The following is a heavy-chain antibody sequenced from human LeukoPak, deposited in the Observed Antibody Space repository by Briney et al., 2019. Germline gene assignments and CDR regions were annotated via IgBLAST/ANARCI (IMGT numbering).Heavy chain of an antibody. CDR2: ISGSGGRT. Sequence: PGGSLRLSCAASGFTFSTYGMTWVRQAPGKGLEWVSDISGSGGRTYYADSVKGRFSLSRDNSKNTIYLKLSSLRAADTAVYYCAKSIGGVVVVAADYWGQGTLVTVSS. J-gene: IGHJ4*02. V-gene: IGHV3-23*01. CDR1: GFTFSTYG. D-gene: IGHD2-15*01. CDR3: AKSIGGVVVVAADY.